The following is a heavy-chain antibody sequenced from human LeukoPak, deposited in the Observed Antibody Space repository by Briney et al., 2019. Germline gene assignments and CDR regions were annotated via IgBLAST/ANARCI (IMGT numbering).Heavy chain of an antibody. V-gene: IGHV3-30*04. J-gene: IGHJ4*02. CDR2: ISYDGSNK. D-gene: IGHD6-19*01. CDR1: GFTFSSYA. Sequence: GRSLRLSCAASGFTFSSYAMHWVRQAPGKGLEWVAVISYDGSNKYYADSVKGRFTISRDNSKNTLYLQMNSLRAEDTAVYYCAKFPLAGTYYFDYWGQGTLVTVSS. CDR3: AKFPLAGTYYFDY.